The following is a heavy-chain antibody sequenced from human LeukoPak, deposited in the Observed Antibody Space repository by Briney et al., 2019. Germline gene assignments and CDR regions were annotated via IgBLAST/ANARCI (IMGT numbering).Heavy chain of an antibody. V-gene: IGHV5-51*01. J-gene: IGHJ4*02. CDR3: ARLRLPAAGTWVDY. CDR2: IYPGDSHT. CDR1: GYNFISYW. D-gene: IGHD6-13*01. Sequence: GESLKISCKGSGYNFISYWIGWVRQMPGKGLEWTGTIYPGDSHTRYSPSFQGQVTISADKSISTAYLQWSSLKASDTAMYYCARLRLPAAGTWVDYWGQGTLVTVSS.